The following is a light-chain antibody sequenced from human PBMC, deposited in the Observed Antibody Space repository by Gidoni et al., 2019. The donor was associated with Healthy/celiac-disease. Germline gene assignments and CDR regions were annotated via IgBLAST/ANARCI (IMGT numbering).Light chain of an antibody. V-gene: IGKV3-11*01. CDR3: QQRSNWPPLT. CDR2: DAS. Sequence: EIVLTQSPATLSLSPGERATLSCRASQSVSSYLAWYTQKPGKSPRLLIYDASNRATGIPARFSGSGSGTDFTLTIISLEPEDCAVYYCQQRSNWPPLTFGGGTKVEIK. CDR1: QSVSSY. J-gene: IGKJ4*01.